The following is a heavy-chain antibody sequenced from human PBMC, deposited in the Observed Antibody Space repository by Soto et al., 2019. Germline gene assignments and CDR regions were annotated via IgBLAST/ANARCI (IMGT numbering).Heavy chain of an antibody. CDR1: GGTFSTYA. CDR2: IIPMFGTA. D-gene: IGHD5-12*01. V-gene: IGHV1-69*13. CDR3: ASGVQLWLRRINNGYSG. J-gene: IGHJ4*02. Sequence: SVNVSCKAPGGTFSTYAISWVRQAPGQGLEWMGGIIPMFGTANYAQRFQDRVTITADESTNTVYMELSSLRSEDTAVYFCASGVQLWLRRINNGYSGWGQGTLVTVSS.